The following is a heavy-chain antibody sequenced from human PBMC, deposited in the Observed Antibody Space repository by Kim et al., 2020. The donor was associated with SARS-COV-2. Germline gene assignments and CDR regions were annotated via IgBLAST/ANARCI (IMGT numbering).Heavy chain of an antibody. J-gene: IGHJ4*02. CDR2: IWYDGSIK. CDR3: AKGGDTAMATTRYYFDY. Sequence: GGSLRLSCAASGFTFSNYGIHWVREAPGKGLEWVAVIWYDGSIKYYADSVKGRFTISRDNSKNTLYLQINSLRDEDTAVYYWAKGGDTAMATTRYYFDYWGQGTLVTVSS. V-gene: IGHV3-33*06. D-gene: IGHD5-18*01. CDR1: GFTFSNYG.